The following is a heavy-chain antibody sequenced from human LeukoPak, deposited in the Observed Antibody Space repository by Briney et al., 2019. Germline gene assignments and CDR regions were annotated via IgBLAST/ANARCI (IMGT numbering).Heavy chain of an antibody. CDR3: TRDQTPYY. Sequence: GGSLRLSCSASEFSFSAYSMTWVRQAPGKGLEWVGFIASETYGGTAEYAASVKGRFTISRDDPKSIAYLQMNSLKTEDTAVYYCTRDQTPYYWGQGTLVTVSS. J-gene: IGHJ4*02. CDR1: EFSFSAYS. V-gene: IGHV3-49*04. CDR2: IASETYGGTA.